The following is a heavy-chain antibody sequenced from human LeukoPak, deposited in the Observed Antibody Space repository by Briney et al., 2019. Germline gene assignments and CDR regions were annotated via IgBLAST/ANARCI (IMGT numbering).Heavy chain of an antibody. Sequence: ASVKVSCKASGGTFSSYAISWVRQAPGQGLEWMGRIIPILGIANYAQKFQGRVTITADKSTSTAYMELSSLRSEDTAVYYCARTVTTNLTPVAEYFDYWGQGTLVTVSS. V-gene: IGHV1-69*04. CDR1: GGTFSSYA. CDR3: ARTVTTNLTPVAEYFDY. J-gene: IGHJ4*02. CDR2: IIPILGIA. D-gene: IGHD4-17*01.